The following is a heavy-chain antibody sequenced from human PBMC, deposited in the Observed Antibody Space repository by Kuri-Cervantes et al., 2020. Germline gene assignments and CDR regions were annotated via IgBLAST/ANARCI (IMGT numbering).Heavy chain of an antibody. D-gene: IGHD6-19*01. Sequence: ASVKVSCKASGYTFTSYAMHWVRQAPGQRLEWMGWINAGNGNTKYSQEFQGRVTITRDTSASTAYMELSSLRSEDTAVYYCARVRYSSGWRPFGYWGQGTLVTVSS. J-gene: IGHJ4*02. CDR2: INAGNGNT. CDR3: ARVRYSSGWRPFGY. V-gene: IGHV1-3*01. CDR1: GYTFTSYA.